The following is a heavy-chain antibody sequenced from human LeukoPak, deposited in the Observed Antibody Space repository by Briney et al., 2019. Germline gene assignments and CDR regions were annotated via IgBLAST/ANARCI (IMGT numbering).Heavy chain of an antibody. J-gene: IGHJ4*02. CDR2: IYYSGST. Sequence: PGGSLRLSCAASGFTFSSYGMSWIRQPPGKGLEWIGSIYYSGSTYYNPSLKSRVTISVDTSKNQFSLKLSSVTAADTAVYFCARGFRGDNFDYWGQGTLVTVSS. D-gene: IGHD7-27*01. V-gene: IGHV4-39*01. CDR1: GFTFSSYG. CDR3: ARGFRGDNFDY.